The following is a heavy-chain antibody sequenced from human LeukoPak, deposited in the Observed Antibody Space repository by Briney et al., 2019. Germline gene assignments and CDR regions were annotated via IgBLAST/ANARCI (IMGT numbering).Heavy chain of an antibody. CDR2: ISQDGSDK. CDR3: ARERVEQWLALRYGMDV. Sequence: PGGSLRLSCAASGFTFSYFDMHWVRQAPGKGLEWVTIISQDGSDKFYADSVKGRFTISRDNSKNTLDLQMNSLRAEDTAVYYCARERVEQWLALRYGMDVWGLGTTVIVSS. J-gene: IGHJ6*02. CDR1: GFTFSYFD. V-gene: IGHV3-30-3*01. D-gene: IGHD6-19*01.